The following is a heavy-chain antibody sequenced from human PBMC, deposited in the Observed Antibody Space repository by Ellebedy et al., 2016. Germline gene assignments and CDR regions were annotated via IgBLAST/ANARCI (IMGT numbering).Heavy chain of an antibody. CDR1: RYTFTSYD. D-gene: IGHD2-2*01. V-gene: IGHV1-8*01. J-gene: IGHJ6*02. CDR2: MNPNSGDT. Sequence: ASVKVSXKASRYTFTSYDINWVRQATGQGLEWMGWMNPNSGDTGYAQKLQGRVTMTTDTSTSTAYMELRSLRSDDTAVYYCARDGYCSSTSCSYYYYGMDVWGQGTTVTVSS. CDR3: ARDGYCSSTSCSYYYYGMDV.